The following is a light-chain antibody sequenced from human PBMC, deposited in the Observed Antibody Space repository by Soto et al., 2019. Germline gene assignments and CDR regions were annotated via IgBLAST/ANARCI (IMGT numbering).Light chain of an antibody. Sequence: QSALTQPPSASGSPGQSVTISCTGTSSDVGAYNYVSWYQQHPGKAPKLMIYDVSKRPSGVPDRFSGSKSGNTASLTVSGLQAEDEADFYCMSYARSSIWVFGGGTKLTVL. CDR3: MSYARSSIWV. CDR1: SSDVGAYNY. CDR2: DVS. J-gene: IGLJ3*02. V-gene: IGLV2-8*01.